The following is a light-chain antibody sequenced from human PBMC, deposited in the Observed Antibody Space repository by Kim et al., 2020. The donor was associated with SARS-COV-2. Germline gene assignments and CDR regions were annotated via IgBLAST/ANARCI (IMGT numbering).Light chain of an antibody. V-gene: IGLV4-69*01. CDR1: SGHSSYA. CDR2: LNSDGSH. CDR3: QTWGTGIHWV. J-gene: IGLJ3*02. Sequence: QPVLTQSPSASASLGASVKLTCTLSSGHSSYAIAWHQQQPEKGHRYLMKLNSDGSHSKGDGIPDRFSGSSSGAERYLTISSLQSEDEADYYCQTWGTGIHWVFGGGTQLTVL.